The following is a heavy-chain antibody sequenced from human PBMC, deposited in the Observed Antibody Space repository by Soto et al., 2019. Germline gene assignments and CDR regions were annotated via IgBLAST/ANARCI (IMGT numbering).Heavy chain of an antibody. D-gene: IGHD3-22*01. Sequence: EASVKVSCKASGYTFTSYAMHWVRQAPGQSLEWMGWINTGNGNTKYSQKFQGRVTITRDTSATTAYMELSSLRSEDTAMYYCARSPQPYYYDSSGSIDYWGQGTLVTVSS. J-gene: IGHJ4*02. CDR1: GYTFTSYA. CDR2: INTGNGNT. V-gene: IGHV1-3*04. CDR3: ARSPQPYYYDSSGSIDY.